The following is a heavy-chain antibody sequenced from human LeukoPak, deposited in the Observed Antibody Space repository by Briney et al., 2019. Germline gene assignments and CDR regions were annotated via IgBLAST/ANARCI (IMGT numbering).Heavy chain of an antibody. D-gene: IGHD1-1*01. CDR1: GFTFSSYA. CDR2: ISAGGTTT. J-gene: IGHJ4*02. CDR3: AKDQRASRPERAPSSFDY. V-gene: IGHV3-23*01. Sequence: GGSLRLSCAASGFTFSSYAMSWVRQAPGKGLEWVSAISAGGTTTFYADSVKGRFTISRDNSKNTLYLQVNSLRAGDRGIYHCAKDQRASRPERAPSSFDYWGQGTLATVSS.